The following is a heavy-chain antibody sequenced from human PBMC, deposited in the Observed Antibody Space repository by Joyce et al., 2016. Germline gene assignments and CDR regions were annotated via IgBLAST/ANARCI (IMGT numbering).Heavy chain of an antibody. Sequence: QVQLVESGGGVVQPGRSVRLSCAASGFTFNNYGMNWVHQAPGKGPEWVAVISSAGSNKYYADSGKGRFTITRDNSKNTLYLQMNSLRVEDTAVYYCAKDSPGWDSWGQGTMVTVSS. CDR2: ISSAGSNK. V-gene: IGHV3-30*18. J-gene: IGHJ3*01. CDR3: AKDSPGWDS. CDR1: GFTFNNYG. D-gene: IGHD6-19*01.